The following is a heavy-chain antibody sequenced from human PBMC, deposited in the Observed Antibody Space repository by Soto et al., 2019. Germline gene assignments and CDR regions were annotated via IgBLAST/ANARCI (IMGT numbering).Heavy chain of an antibody. CDR3: ARARTDDYYYYYMDV. V-gene: IGHV4-59*08. J-gene: IGHJ6*03. CDR1: GGSISSYY. D-gene: IGHD1-1*01. CDR2: IYYSGST. Sequence: SETLSLTCTVSGGSISSYYWSWIRQPPGKGLEWIGYIYYSGSTNYSPSLKSRVTISVDTSKNQFSLKLSSVTAADTAVYYCARARTDDYYYYYMDVWGKGTTVTVSS.